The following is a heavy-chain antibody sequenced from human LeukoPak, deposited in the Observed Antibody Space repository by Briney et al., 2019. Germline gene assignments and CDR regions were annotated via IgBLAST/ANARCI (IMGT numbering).Heavy chain of an antibody. CDR1: GYTLTDLS. J-gene: IGHJ4*02. V-gene: IGHV1-24*01. Sequence: ASVKVSCKVSGYTLTDLSMHWVRQTPGKGLEWMGGFDPEDSEALYAQKFQGRVTMTEDTFTDTAYMELSSLRSEDTAVYYCATFRYGSGILDSWGQGTLVTASS. D-gene: IGHD3-10*01. CDR2: FDPEDSEA. CDR3: ATFRYGSGILDS.